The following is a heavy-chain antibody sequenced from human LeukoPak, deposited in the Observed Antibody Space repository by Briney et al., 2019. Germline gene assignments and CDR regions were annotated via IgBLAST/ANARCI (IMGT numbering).Heavy chain of an antibody. D-gene: IGHD2-15*01. CDR3: AKNSGGTCYSHLDD. CDR2: ISGSGGST. CDR1: GFTFSSYG. J-gene: IGHJ4*02. V-gene: IGHV3-23*01. Sequence: GGSLTLSCAASGFTFSSYGMAWVRQAPGKGLEWVSGISGSGGSTYYEDSVKGRFTISRDKSKNTLYLQMNSLRAEDTAVYYCAKNSGGTCYSHLDDWGEGTLVTVS.